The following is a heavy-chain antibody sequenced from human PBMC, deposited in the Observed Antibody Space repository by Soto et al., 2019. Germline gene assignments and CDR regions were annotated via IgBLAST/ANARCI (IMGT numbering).Heavy chain of an antibody. Sequence: QVQLQESGPGLVKPSQTLSLTCTVSGGSISSGGYYWSWIRQHPGKGLEWIGYIYYSGSTYYNPSLKSRVTMSVDTSKNQFSLKLSSVTAADTAVYYCARTPYGSGSYYIGYYGMDVWGQGTTVTVSS. CDR3: ARTPYGSGSYYIGYYGMDV. CDR2: IYYSGST. V-gene: IGHV4-31*03. D-gene: IGHD3-10*01. J-gene: IGHJ6*02. CDR1: GGSISSGGYY.